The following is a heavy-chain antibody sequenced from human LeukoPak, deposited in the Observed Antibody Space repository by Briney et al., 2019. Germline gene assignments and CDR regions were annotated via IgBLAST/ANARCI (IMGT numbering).Heavy chain of an antibody. J-gene: IGHJ4*02. D-gene: IGHD3-16*02. Sequence: GASVKVSCKVSGYTLTELSMHWVRQAPGKGLEWMGGFDPEGGETIYAQKFQGRVTMTEDTSTDTAYMELSSLRSEDTAVYYCATWTQGYDYVWGSYRSPTYYFDYWGQGTLVTVSS. V-gene: IGHV1-24*01. CDR1: GYTLTELS. CDR3: ATWTQGYDYVWGSYRSPTYYFDY. CDR2: FDPEGGET.